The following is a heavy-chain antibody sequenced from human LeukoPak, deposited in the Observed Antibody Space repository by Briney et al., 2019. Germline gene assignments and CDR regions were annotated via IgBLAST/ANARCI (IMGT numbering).Heavy chain of an antibody. CDR1: GYTFTSYG. D-gene: IGHD3-10*01. V-gene: IGHV1-18*01. CDR3: ARAQYGSGSYYNWFDP. J-gene: IGHJ5*02. CDR2: ISAYNGIT. Sequence: ASVKVSCKASGYTFTSYGIILVRQAPGQGLEWMGWISAYNGITNYAQKLQDRVTMTTDTSTSTAYMELSSLRSDDTAVYYCARAQYGSGSYYNWFDPWGQGTLVTVSS.